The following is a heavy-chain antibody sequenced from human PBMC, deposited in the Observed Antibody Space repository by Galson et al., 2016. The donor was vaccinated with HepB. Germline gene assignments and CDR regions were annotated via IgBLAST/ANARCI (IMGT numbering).Heavy chain of an antibody. CDR3: ARSRAYYYDSSGHYYEPSFDV. V-gene: IGHV1-3*01. D-gene: IGHD3-22*01. CDR2: INAGNGDT. Sequence: SVKVSCKASGYDFAKYAMHWVRQDPGLRLEWMGWINAGNGDTKYSQKFQDRVNITMDTSASTAYMELSSLRSEDTAVYYCARSRAYYYDSSGHYYEPSFDVWGQGTMVTVSS. CDR1: GYDFAKYA. J-gene: IGHJ3*01.